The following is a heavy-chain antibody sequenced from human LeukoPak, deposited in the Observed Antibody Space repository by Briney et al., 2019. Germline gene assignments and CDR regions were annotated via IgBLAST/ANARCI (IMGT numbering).Heavy chain of an antibody. D-gene: IGHD2-8*02. CDR3: TRDTGGCDY. CDR2: TYYRSKWYI. Sequence: SQTLSLTCAISGDSVSNNNAAWNWIRQSPSRGLEWLGRTYYRSKWYIDYAVSVKSRITNNPDTSKNQFSLHLNSVTPEDTAVYFCTRDTGGCDYWGQGTLVTVSS. J-gene: IGHJ4*02. V-gene: IGHV6-1*01. CDR1: GDSVSNNNAA.